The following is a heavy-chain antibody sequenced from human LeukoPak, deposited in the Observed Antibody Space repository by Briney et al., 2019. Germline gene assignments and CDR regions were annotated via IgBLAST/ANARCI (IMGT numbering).Heavy chain of an antibody. CDR2: ISGSGGST. CDR3: AKTYSSSRAHYYYYYYMDV. V-gene: IGHV3-23*01. J-gene: IGHJ6*03. D-gene: IGHD6-13*01. Sequence: GGSLRLSCTTSGFNFSIYPMTWVRQAPGKGLEWVSAISGSGGSTYYADSVKGRFTISRDNSKNTLYLQMNSLRAEDTAVYYCAKTYSSSRAHYYYYYYMDVWGKGTTVTISS. CDR1: GFNFSIYP.